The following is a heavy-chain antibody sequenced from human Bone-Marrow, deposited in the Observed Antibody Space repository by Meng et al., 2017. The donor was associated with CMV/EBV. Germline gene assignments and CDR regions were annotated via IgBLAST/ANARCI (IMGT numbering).Heavy chain of an antibody. J-gene: IGHJ4*02. CDR3: AKDLGKIKLTSNQVVPDS. V-gene: IGHV3-23*01. D-gene: IGHD2-15*01. CDR1: GFTFSNYA. Sequence: GESLKISCAASGFTFSNYAVSWFRQAPGKGLEWVSSMSDSGEVTYYADNVKGRFTISRDTSKNTLFLQMNSLRVGDTAMYYCAKDLGKIKLTSNQVVPDSWGQGTLVTVSS. CDR2: MSDSGEVT.